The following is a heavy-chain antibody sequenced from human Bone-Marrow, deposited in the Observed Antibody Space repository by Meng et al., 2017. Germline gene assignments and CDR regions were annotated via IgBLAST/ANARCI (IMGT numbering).Heavy chain of an antibody. CDR1: GGSFSGYY. Sequence: SETLSLTCAVYGGSFSGYYWSWIRQPPGKGLEWIGEINHGGSTNYNPSLKSRVTITVDTSKNQFSLKLSSVTAADTAVYYCARGGAAGYYDSSGYLYYFDYWGQGMPVTGSS. D-gene: IGHD3-22*01. CDR3: ARGGAAGYYDSSGYLYYFDY. CDR2: INHGGST. J-gene: IGHJ4*02. V-gene: IGHV4-34*01.